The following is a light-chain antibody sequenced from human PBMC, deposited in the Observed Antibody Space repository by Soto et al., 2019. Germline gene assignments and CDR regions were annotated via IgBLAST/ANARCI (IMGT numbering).Light chain of an antibody. J-gene: IGLJ2*01. CDR2: EVS. Sequence: SALTQPPSASGSPGQSVTISCTGTSSDVGGYNYVSWYQQHPGKAPILMIYEVSKRPSGVPDRFSGSKSGNTASLTVSGLQAEDEADYYCSSYAGSNNFVVFGGGTKLTVL. V-gene: IGLV2-8*01. CDR1: SSDVGGYNY. CDR3: SSYAGSNNFVV.